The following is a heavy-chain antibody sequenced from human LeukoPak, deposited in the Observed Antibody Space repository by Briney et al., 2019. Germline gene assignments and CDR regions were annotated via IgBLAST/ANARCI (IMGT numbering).Heavy chain of an antibody. Sequence: ASVKVSCKVSGYTLTELSMHWVRQAPGQGLEWMGWISAYNGNTNYAQKLQGRVTMTTDTSTSTAYMELRSLRSDDTAVYYCARDDIVATSPSPHYWGQGTLVTVSS. CDR1: GYTLTELS. CDR3: ARDDIVATSPSPHY. D-gene: IGHD5-12*01. J-gene: IGHJ4*02. V-gene: IGHV1-18*01. CDR2: ISAYNGNT.